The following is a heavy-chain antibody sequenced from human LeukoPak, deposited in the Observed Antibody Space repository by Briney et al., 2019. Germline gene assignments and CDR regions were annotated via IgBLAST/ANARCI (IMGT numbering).Heavy chain of an antibody. Sequence: SETLSLTCTVSGGSISSGGYYWSWIRQHPGKGLEWLGCIYYSGSTYYNPSLKSRVTISVDTSKNQFSLKLTSLTAADTAVYYCAREVRGVTVHFDYWGQGTLVTVSS. CDR1: GGSISSGGYY. CDR3: AREVRGVTVHFDY. V-gene: IGHV4-31*03. CDR2: IYYSGST. J-gene: IGHJ4*02. D-gene: IGHD3-10*01.